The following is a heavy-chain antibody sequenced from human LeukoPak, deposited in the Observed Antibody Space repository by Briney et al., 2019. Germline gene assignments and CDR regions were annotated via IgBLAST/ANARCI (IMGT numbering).Heavy chain of an antibody. V-gene: IGHV4-59*08. Sequence: SETLSLTCTVSGASFSDYYWSWIRQPPGKGLEWIAYIYYSGSTNYNPSLKSRVTISVDTSNNQFSLDLRSVTAADSVLYQAEGGIRYFGQNDYWGQGTLVTVSS. D-gene: IGHD3-9*01. CDR3: EGGIRYFGQNDY. J-gene: IGHJ4*02. CDR1: GASFSDYY. CDR2: IYYSGST.